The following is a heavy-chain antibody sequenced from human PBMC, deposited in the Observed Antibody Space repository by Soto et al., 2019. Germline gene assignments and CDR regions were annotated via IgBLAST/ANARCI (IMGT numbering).Heavy chain of an antibody. CDR3: ARSIVVVTAADY. V-gene: IGHV1-3*01. CDR1: GYTFTSYA. CDR2: INAGNGNT. J-gene: IGHJ4*02. D-gene: IGHD2-21*02. Sequence: QVQLVQSGAEVKKPGASVKVSCKASGYTFTSYAMHWVRQAPGQRLEWMGWINAGNGNTKYSQKFQGRVTITRDTSASTAYMELSRLRSEDTAGYYWARSIVVVTAADYWGQGTLVTVSS.